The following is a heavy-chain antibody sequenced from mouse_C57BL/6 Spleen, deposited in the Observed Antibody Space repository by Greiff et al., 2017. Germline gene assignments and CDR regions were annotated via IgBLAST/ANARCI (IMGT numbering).Heavy chain of an antibody. Sequence: EVQGVESGGGLVKPGGSLKLSCAASGFTFSSYAMSWVRQTPEKRLEWVATISDGGSYTYYPDNVKGRFTISRDNAKNNLYLQMSHLKSEDTAMYYCARGLGYYGTDWYFDVWGTGTTVTVSS. V-gene: IGHV5-4*01. CDR1: GFTFSSYA. D-gene: IGHD1-1*01. CDR3: ARGLGYYGTDWYFDV. J-gene: IGHJ1*03. CDR2: ISDGGSYT.